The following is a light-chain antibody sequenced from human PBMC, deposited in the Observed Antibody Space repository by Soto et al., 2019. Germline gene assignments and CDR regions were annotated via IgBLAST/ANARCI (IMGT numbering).Light chain of an antibody. CDR2: GAS. Sequence: EIWLTQSPGTLSFSPGEKATPSCRASQSVSSSYLAWYQQKPGQAPRPLIYGASSRAIGIPDRFSGSGSGTDFTLTISRLEPEDFAVYYCQQYGSSPWTFGQGTKVDIK. V-gene: IGKV3-20*01. CDR3: QQYGSSPWT. CDR1: QSVSSSY. J-gene: IGKJ1*01.